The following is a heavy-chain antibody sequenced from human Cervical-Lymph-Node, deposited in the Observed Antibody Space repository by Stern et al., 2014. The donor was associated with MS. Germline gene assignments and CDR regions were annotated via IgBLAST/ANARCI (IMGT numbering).Heavy chain of an antibody. CDR2: INGDGTTT. D-gene: IGHD2-2*01. CDR1: GFAFSRYW. V-gene: IGHV3-74*03. CDR3: ARASAPYGMDV. Sequence: EDQLVESGGGLVQPGGSLRLSCAASGFAFSRYWMHWVRHAPGKGLVWVSRINGDGTTTTYADSVKGRMTISKDNAKNMLYLQMDSLSAEDTAVYFCARASAPYGMDVWGPGTTVTVSS. J-gene: IGHJ6*02.